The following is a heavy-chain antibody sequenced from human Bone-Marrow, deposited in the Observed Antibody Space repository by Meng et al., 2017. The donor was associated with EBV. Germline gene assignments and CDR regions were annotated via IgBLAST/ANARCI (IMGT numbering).Heavy chain of an antibody. CDR1: GFIFSDYY. CDR3: ASGMTTVTYDAFDI. CDR2: ISSSGSTI. V-gene: IGHV3-11*01. D-gene: IGHD4-17*01. J-gene: IGHJ3*02. Sequence: QEQLVESGGGLVKPGGSLRLSCAASGFIFSDYYMSWIRQAPGKGLEWLSFISSSGSTINYADSVKGRFTISRDNAKNSLYLQMSGLRVEDTAVYYCASGMTTVTYDAFDIWGQGTMVTVSS.